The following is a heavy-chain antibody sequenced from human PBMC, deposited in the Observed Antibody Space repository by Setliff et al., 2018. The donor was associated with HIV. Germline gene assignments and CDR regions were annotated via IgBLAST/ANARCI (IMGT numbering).Heavy chain of an antibody. CDR3: ARSWGSGSYPY. CDR2: IYYTGST. V-gene: IGHV4-59*12. J-gene: IGHJ4*02. D-gene: IGHD3-10*01. CDR1: GGSMSSYY. Sequence: PSETLSLTCTVSGGSMSSYYWSWIRQPPGKGLEWIGSIYYTGSTDYNPSLMSRVTISVDTSKNQFSLKLTSVTAADTAVYYCARSWGSGSYPYWGQGTLVTVSS.